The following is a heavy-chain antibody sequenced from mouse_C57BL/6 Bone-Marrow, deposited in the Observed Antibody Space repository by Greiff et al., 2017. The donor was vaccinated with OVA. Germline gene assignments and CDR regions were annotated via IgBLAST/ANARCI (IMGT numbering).Heavy chain of an antibody. CDR1: GFSFTSYG. Sequence: VQLQQSGPGLVQPSQSLSITCTVSGFSFTSYGVHWVRQSPGKGLEWLGVIWSGGSTDYNAAFISRLSISKDNSKSQVFFKMNSLQADDTAIYYCARNGYDYDGLAMDYWGQGTSVTVSS. CDR2: IWSGGST. J-gene: IGHJ4*01. V-gene: IGHV2-2*01. CDR3: ARNGYDYDGLAMDY. D-gene: IGHD2-4*01.